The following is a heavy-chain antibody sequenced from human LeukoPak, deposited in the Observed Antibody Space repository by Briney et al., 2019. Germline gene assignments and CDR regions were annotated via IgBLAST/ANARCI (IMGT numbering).Heavy chain of an antibody. CDR3: ARLAVAGRFDY. CDR2: ISHSGST. V-gene: IGHV4-34*01. Sequence: PSETLSLTCAVYGGSFSGYYWSWIRQPPGKGLEWIGEISHSGSTNYNPSLKSRVTISVDTSKNQFSLKLSSVTAADTAVYYCARLAVAGRFDYSGQGTLVTVSS. D-gene: IGHD6-19*01. J-gene: IGHJ4*02. CDR1: GGSFSGYY.